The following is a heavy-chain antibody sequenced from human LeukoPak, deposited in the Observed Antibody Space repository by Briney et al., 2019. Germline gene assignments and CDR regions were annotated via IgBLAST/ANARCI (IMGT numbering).Heavy chain of an antibody. CDR1: GFTVSSNY. V-gene: IGHV3-53*01. J-gene: IGHJ4*02. D-gene: IGHD5-12*01. CDR3: ARGTSGYDFNS. Sequence: PGGSLRLSCAASGFTVSSNYMSWVRQAPGKGLEWVSVIYSGGSTYYADSVKGRFTISRDNSKNTLYLQMNSLRAEDTAVYYCARGTSGYDFNSWGQGTLVTVSS. CDR2: IYSGGST.